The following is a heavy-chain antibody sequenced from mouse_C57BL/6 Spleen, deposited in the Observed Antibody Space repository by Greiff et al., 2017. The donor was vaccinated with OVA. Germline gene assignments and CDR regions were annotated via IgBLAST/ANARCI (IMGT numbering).Heavy chain of an antibody. V-gene: IGHV1-62-2*01. D-gene: IGHD1-1*01. Sequence: QVQLKQSGAELVKPGASVKLSCKASGYTFTEYTIHWVKQRSGQGLEWIGWFYPGSGSIKYNEKFKDKATLTADKSSSTVYMELSRLTSEDSAVYFCARHGHYYGSSYPPWFAYWGQGTLVTVSA. CDR2: FYPGSGSI. CDR1: GYTFTEYT. J-gene: IGHJ3*01. CDR3: ARHGHYYGSSYPPWFAY.